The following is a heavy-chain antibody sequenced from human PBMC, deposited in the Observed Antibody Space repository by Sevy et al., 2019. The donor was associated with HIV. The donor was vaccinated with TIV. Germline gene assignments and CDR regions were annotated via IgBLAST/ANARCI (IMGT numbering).Heavy chain of an antibody. J-gene: IGHJ5*02. Sequence: SGPTLVKPTQTLTLTCTFSGFSLTTSGVGVGWIRQPPGKALEWLALIYWDDDKRYSSSLKSRLTITKDTSKNQVVLKMTNMDPVDTATYYCAHRPDNYDILTGYFPNWFDPWGQGTLVTVSS. CDR3: AHRPDNYDILTGYFPNWFDP. V-gene: IGHV2-5*02. CDR1: GFSLTTSGVG. CDR2: IYWDDDK. D-gene: IGHD3-9*01.